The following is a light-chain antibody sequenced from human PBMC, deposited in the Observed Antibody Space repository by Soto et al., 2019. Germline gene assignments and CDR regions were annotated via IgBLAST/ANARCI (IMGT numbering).Light chain of an antibody. Sequence: EIVMTQSPATLSVSPGERATLSCRASQSLSSNLAWYQQKPGQAPRLLIYGTSTRATGIPARFSGSGSETEFTLTISSLQYEDFAVYYCQQYNNWYTFGQGTKLEIK. J-gene: IGKJ2*01. CDR1: QSLSSN. V-gene: IGKV3-15*01. CDR2: GTS. CDR3: QQYNNWYT.